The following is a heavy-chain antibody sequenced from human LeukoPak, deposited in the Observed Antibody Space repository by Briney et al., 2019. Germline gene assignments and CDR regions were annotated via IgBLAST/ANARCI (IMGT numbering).Heavy chain of an antibody. D-gene: IGHD6-13*01. CDR3: ARVFGGIAAAGYYYYYGMDV. CDR2: IYYSGST. CDR1: GGSISSSSYY. V-gene: IGHV4-61*01. J-gene: IGHJ6*02. Sequence: PSETLSLTCTVSGGSISSSSYYWSWIRQPPGKGLEWIGYIYYSGSTNYNPSLKSRVTISVDTSKNQFSLKLSSVTAADTAVYYCARVFGGIAAAGYYYYYGMDVWGQGTTVTVSS.